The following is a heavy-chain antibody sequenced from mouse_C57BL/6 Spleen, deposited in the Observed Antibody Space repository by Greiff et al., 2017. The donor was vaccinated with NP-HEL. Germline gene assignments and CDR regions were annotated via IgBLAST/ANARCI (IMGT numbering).Heavy chain of an antibody. Sequence: VQLQQSGAELVKPGASVKISCKASGYAFSSYWMNWVKQRPGKGLEWIGQIYPGDGDTNYNGKFKGKATLTADTSSSTAYMQLSSLTSEDSAVYCCAREDYDGTAYFDYWGQGTTLTVSS. J-gene: IGHJ2*01. D-gene: IGHD2-4*01. CDR2: IYPGDGDT. CDR1: GYAFSSYW. CDR3: AREDYDGTAYFDY. V-gene: IGHV1-80*01.